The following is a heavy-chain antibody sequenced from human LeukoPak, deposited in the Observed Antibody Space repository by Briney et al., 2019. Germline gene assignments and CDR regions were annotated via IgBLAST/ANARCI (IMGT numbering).Heavy chain of an antibody. CDR3: ARDAGGRTQREGWFDP. CDR1: GFTFSDYS. J-gene: IGHJ5*02. D-gene: IGHD1-1*01. Sequence: GGSLRLSCAASGFTFSDYSMNWVRQAPGKGLEWVASTSSGSSWIYYADSVRGRFTISRDNAKNLLYLQMNSLRVEDTAIYYCARDAGGRTQREGWFDPWGQGTLVTVSS. CDR2: TSSGSSWI. V-gene: IGHV3-21*06.